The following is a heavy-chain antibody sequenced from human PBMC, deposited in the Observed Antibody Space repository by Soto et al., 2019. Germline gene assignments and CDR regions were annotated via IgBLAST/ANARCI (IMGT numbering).Heavy chain of an antibody. D-gene: IGHD3-9*01. J-gene: IGHJ5*02. Sequence: SETLCLSWGVAGGTSGNGGDSWAWIRQQTGKALEWIGHTYHSGNPYYDPSLKSRVIISVDRSKNQFSLKVRSVTAADTAVYYCARETYGNYVAYFAPWGHGTPVTVSS. V-gene: IGHV4-30-2*01. CDR1: GGTSGNGGDS. CDR3: ARETYGNYVAYFAP. CDR2: TYHSGNP.